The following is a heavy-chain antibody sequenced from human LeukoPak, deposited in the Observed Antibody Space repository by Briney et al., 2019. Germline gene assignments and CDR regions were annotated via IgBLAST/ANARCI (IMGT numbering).Heavy chain of an antibody. V-gene: IGHV4-59*01. CDR3: ARGDFYYMDV. J-gene: IGHJ6*03. Sequence: PSETLSLTCTVSGGSISNYCWSWIRQPPGKGLEWIGCIYYSGSTNYNPSLKSRVTISVDTSKNHFSLKLSSVTAADTAVYYCARGDFYYMDVWGKGTTVTISS. CDR1: GGSISNYC. CDR2: IYYSGST.